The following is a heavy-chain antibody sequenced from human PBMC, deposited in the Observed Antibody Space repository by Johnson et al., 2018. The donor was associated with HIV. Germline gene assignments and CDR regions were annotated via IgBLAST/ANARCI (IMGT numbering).Heavy chain of an antibody. CDR1: GFTFSSYA. Sequence: QVYLVESGGGVVQPGRSLRLSCAASGFTFSSYAMHWVRQAPGKGLEWVAVISYDGSNKYYADSVKGRFTTSRDNSKNTLYLQMNSLRAEDTAVYYCARESSSVSQGAVDIWGQGTMVTVSS. CDR3: ARESSSVSQGAVDI. J-gene: IGHJ3*02. D-gene: IGHD6-25*01. CDR2: ISYDGSNK. V-gene: IGHV3-30*04.